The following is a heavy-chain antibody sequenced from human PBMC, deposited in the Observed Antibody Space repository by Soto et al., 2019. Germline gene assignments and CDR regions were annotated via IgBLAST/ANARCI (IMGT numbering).Heavy chain of an antibody. V-gene: IGHV4-34*01. Sequence: KASETLSLTCAVFSASLGDHYWAWIRQSPDKGLEWIGEVHPSGSTDYNPSLKSRLTLSLDTSKNQFSLKLTSVTAADTALYFCARERQLVPGPPRNFLDLWGRGIQVTVSS. D-gene: IGHD6-6*01. J-gene: IGHJ5*02. CDR2: VHPSGST. CDR3: ARERQLVPGPPRNFLDL. CDR1: SASLGDHY.